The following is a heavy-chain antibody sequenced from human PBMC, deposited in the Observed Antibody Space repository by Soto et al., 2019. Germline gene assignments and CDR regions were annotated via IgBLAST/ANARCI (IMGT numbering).Heavy chain of an antibody. V-gene: IGHV4-59*11. CDR2: LHYNGFA. J-gene: IGHJ5*02. CDR1: GASLNDHD. CDR3: ARSGHIFAGVS. D-gene: IGHD3-10*01. Sequence: SETLSLTCTVSGASLNDHDGSWIRQSPGKGLEHIGYLHYNGFAEYSPSLRSRVSISMDTSKNQFSLKLSSVTAADTAIYYCARSGHIFAGVSWRQAILVTVS.